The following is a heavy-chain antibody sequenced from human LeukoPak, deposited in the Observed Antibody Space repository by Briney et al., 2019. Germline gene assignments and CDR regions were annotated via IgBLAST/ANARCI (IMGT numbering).Heavy chain of an antibody. D-gene: IGHD3-10*01. CDR3: AKDPYYGSGSSPYFDY. V-gene: IGHV3-9*01. J-gene: IGHJ4*02. Sequence: PGGSLRLSCAASGFTFDDYAMHWVRQAPGKGLEWVSGISWNSGSIGYADSVKGRFTISRDNAKNSLYLQMNSPRAEDTALYYCAKDPYYGSGSSPYFDYWGQGTLVTVSS. CDR1: GFTFDDYA. CDR2: ISWNSGSI.